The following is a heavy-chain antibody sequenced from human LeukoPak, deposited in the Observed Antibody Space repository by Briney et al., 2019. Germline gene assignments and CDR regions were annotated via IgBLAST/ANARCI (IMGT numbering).Heavy chain of an antibody. Sequence: SQTLSLTCAISGDSVSSNSAAWNWIRQSPSRGLEWLGRTYYRSKWYKDYAVSVQGRILINPDTSKNQFSLHLNSLTPGDTAVYYCVRDLGGFEYWARGTLVTVSS. CDR3: VRDLGGFEY. V-gene: IGHV6-1*01. J-gene: IGHJ4*02. CDR1: GDSVSSNSAA. CDR2: TYYRSKWYK.